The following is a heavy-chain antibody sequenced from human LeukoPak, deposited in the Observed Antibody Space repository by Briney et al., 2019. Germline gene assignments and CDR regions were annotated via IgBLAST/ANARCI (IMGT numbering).Heavy chain of an antibody. Sequence: ASVRVSSTASGYTFTSYGISWVRQAPGQRLEWMGWISAYNGNTNYAQKLQGRVTMTTDTSTSTAYMELRSLRSDDTAVYYCAGDVRNYYDSSRCFGYWGQGTLVTVSS. D-gene: IGHD3-22*01. J-gene: IGHJ4*02. V-gene: IGHV1-18*01. CDR3: AGDVRNYYDSSRCFGY. CDR2: ISAYNGNT. CDR1: GYTFTSYG.